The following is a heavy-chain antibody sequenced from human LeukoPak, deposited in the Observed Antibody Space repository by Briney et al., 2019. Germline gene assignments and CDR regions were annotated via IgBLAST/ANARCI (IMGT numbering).Heavy chain of an antibody. V-gene: IGHV3-53*01. J-gene: IGHJ3*02. CDR1: GFTVSSNY. CDR2: SYSDSNT. D-gene: IGHD1-14*01. CDR3: VRKNRDFNAAFDI. Sequence: PGGSLRLSCAASGFTVSSNYMSWVRQAPGKGLEWVSISYSDSNTNYADSVKGRFTISRDTSQNTLPLQMNSLRAEDTAVYYCVRKNRDFNAAFDIWGQGTVVTVSS.